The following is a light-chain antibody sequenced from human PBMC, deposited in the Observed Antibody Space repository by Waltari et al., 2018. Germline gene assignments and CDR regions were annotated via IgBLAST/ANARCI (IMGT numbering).Light chain of an antibody. CDR1: QSIQRY. Sequence: EIVLTQSPATLSLSPGGRATLSCRASQSIQRYLGWYQQKPGQAPRLLIYHAYNRATGVPARFSGSGSETYFTLTISSLEPEDSAIYYCQQRADWPLTFGGGTTVEIK. V-gene: IGKV3-11*01. CDR2: HAY. CDR3: QQRADWPLT. J-gene: IGKJ4*01.